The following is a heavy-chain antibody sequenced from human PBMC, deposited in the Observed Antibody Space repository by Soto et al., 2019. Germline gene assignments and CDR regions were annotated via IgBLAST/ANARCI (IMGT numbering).Heavy chain of an antibody. CDR2: IATTGETT. CDR3: VRHGVG. J-gene: IGHJ4*01. CDR1: GFTFNTYD. Sequence: EVQLLESGGGLVQPGGSLRLSCAASGFTFNTYDMSWVRQAPGTGLEWVSSIATTGETTFYADSVRGRFTISRDNSKNTLFLQIITLRAADTAIYSCVRHGVGWGHGTLVTVSS. V-gene: IGHV3-23*01. D-gene: IGHD3-16*01.